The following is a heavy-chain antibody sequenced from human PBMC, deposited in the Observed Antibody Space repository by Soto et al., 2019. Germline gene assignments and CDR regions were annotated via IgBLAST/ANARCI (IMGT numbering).Heavy chain of an antibody. CDR3: ARVTRGHYFLTFSLRGMDV. V-gene: IGHV4-34*01. J-gene: IGHJ6*02. CDR1: DESFSGYY. CDR2: INHSGST. Sequence: QVQLQQWGAGLLKPSETLSLTCAVYDESFSGYYWSWIRQPPGKGLEWIGEINHSGSTNYNPSLKSRVTISVDTSKNQFSLKLSSVTAADTAVYYCARVTRGHYFLTFSLRGMDVWGQGTTVTVSS. D-gene: IGHD4-17*01.